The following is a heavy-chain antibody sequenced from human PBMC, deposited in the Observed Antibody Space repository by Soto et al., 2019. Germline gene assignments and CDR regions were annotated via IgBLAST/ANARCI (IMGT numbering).Heavy chain of an antibody. CDR3: ASRADLVVVPAAIRGDAFDI. D-gene: IGHD2-2*02. Sequence: GASVKVSCKASGYTFTSYDINWVRQATGQGLEWMGWMNPNSGNTGYAQKFQGRVTMTRNTSISTAYMELSSLRSEDTAVYYCASRADLVVVPAAIRGDAFDIWGQGTMVPSPQ. CDR1: GYTFTSYD. CDR2: MNPNSGNT. J-gene: IGHJ3*02. V-gene: IGHV1-8*01.